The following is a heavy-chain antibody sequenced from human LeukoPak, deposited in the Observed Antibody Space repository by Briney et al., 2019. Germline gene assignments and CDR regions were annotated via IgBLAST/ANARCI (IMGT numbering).Heavy chain of an antibody. V-gene: IGHV1-18*01. D-gene: IGHD3-3*01. J-gene: IGHJ6*02. CDR1: GYTFNSYG. Sequence: ASVTVSCTASGYTFNSYGITWVRQAPGQGLEWMGWVSVYNGNTNYAQNLQGRVTMTTDTSTSTAYMELRSLRSDDTAVYYCARGYDFWSGFTYYGMDVWGQGTTVTVSS. CDR3: ARGYDFWSGFTYYGMDV. CDR2: VSVYNGNT.